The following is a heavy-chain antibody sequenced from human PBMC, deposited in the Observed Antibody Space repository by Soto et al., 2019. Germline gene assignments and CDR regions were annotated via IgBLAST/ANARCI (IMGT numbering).Heavy chain of an antibody. D-gene: IGHD2-2*01. J-gene: IGHJ4*02. CDR3: ARARLDTPALDY. Sequence: QVQLVESGGGVVQPGRSLRLPCAASGFTLRSYAMHWVRQAPGKGLEWVAAISYDGSNKYNADSVKGRFTISRDNSKNTLDLQMNSLRVEDTAVYYCARARLDTPALDYWGQGTLVTVSS. CDR1: GFTLRSYA. CDR2: ISYDGSNK. V-gene: IGHV3-30-3*01.